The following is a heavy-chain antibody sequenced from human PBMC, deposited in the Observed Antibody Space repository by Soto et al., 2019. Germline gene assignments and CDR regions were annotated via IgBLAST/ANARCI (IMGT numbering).Heavy chain of an antibody. CDR2: INAGNGNT. V-gene: IGHV1-3*01. CDR3: ERALLLWFGELSTTDY. D-gene: IGHD3-10*01. CDR1: GYTFTSYA. J-gene: IGHJ4*02. Sequence: QVQLVQSGAEVKKPGASVKVSCKASGYTFTSYAMHWVRQAPGQRLEWMGWINAGNGNTKYSQKFQGRVTITRDTAASTAYMELSSLRSEDTAVYYCERALLLWFGELSTTDYWGQGTLVTVSS.